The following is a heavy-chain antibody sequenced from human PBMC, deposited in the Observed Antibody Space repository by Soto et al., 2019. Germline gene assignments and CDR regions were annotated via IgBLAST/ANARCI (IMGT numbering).Heavy chain of an antibody. J-gene: IGHJ2*01. V-gene: IGHV4-31*03. CDR1: GGSISSGGYY. CDR2: IYYSGST. CDR3: AGLHIVVVTAIPIWYFDL. Sequence: QVQLQESGPGLVKPSQTLSLTCTVSGGSISSGGYYWSWIRQHPGKGLEWIGYIYYSGSTYYNPSLKSRVTISVDTSKNQFSRKLSSVTAADTAVYYCAGLHIVVVTAIPIWYFDLWGRGTLVTVSS. D-gene: IGHD2-21*02.